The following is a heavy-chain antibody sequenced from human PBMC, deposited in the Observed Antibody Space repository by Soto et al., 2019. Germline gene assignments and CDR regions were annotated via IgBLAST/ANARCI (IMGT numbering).Heavy chain of an antibody. CDR2: ISGSGHAT. Sequence: EVKLLESGGGSVPPGASARLSCITSGFIFDSYAMSWVRQSPGRGLEWVAAISGSGHATYYTQSVRGRFTISRDKSKNTVFLQMTKLRDEDTAIYYCAKGRYFDSSGGCANYWGLGTLVTVSS. CDR3: AKGRYFDSSGGCANY. D-gene: IGHD3-22*01. V-gene: IGHV3-23*01. CDR1: GFIFDSYA. J-gene: IGHJ4*02.